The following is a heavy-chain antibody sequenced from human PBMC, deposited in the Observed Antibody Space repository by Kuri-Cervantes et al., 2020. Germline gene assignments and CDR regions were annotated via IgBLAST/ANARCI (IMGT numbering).Heavy chain of an antibody. Sequence: GSLRLSCTVSGGSISSYYWSWIRQPPGKGLEWIGYIYYSGSTNYNPSLKSRVTISVDTSKNQFSLKLSSVTAADTAVYYCARRLYNFWSGSTNWFDPWGQGTLVTVSS. J-gene: IGHJ5*02. CDR2: IYYSGST. V-gene: IGHV4-59*12. D-gene: IGHD3-3*01. CDR1: GGSISSYY. CDR3: ARRLYNFWSGSTNWFDP.